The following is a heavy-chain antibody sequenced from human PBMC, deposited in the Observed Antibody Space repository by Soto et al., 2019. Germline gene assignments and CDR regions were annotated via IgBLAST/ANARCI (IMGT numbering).Heavy chain of an antibody. D-gene: IGHD3-22*01. V-gene: IGHV3-30-3*01. CDR1: GFTFSIYA. CDR2: ISYDGSNK. CDR3: ARDPPPDYYDSSGYYYF. J-gene: IGHJ4*02. Sequence: GGSLRLSCSASGFTFSIYAMHWVRQAPGKGLEWVAVISYDGSNKYYAEYVKGRFTISRDNSKNTLYQQMNSLRAEDTAVYYSARDPPPDYYDSSGYYYFWGQGTLVTVSS.